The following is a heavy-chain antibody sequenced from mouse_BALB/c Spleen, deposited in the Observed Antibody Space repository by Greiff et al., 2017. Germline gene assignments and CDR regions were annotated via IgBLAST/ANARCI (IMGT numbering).Heavy chain of an antibody. CDR1: GYSITSGYY. CDR2: ISYDGSN. CDR3: PRDDSSGYVAY. Sequence: EVQRVESGPGLVKPSQSLSLTCSVTGYSITSGYYWNWIRQFPGNKLEWMGYISYDGSNNYNPSLKNRISITRDTSKNQFFLKLNSVTTEDTATYYCPRDDSSGYVAYWGQGTLVTVSA. D-gene: IGHD3-2*01. J-gene: IGHJ3*01. V-gene: IGHV3-6*02.